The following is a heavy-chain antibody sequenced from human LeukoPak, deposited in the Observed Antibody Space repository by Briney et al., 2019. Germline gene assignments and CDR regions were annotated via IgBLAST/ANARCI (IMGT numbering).Heavy chain of an antibody. CDR2: IYHSGST. CDR1: GYSISSGYY. V-gene: IGHV4-38-2*02. D-gene: IGHD5-18*01. Sequence: SETLSFTCTVSGYSISSGYYWGWIRQPPGKGLEWIGSIYHSGSTYYNPSLKSRVTISVDTSKNQFSLKLSSVTAADTAVYYCATTAMVDAFDIWGQGTMVTVSS. J-gene: IGHJ3*02. CDR3: ATTAMVDAFDI.